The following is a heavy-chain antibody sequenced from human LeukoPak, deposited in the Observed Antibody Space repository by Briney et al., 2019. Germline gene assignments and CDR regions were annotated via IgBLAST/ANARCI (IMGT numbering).Heavy chain of an antibody. CDR2: INHSGST. Sequence: SETLSLTCAVYGGSFSGYYWSWIRQPPGKGLEWIGEINHSGSTNYNPSLKSRVTISVDTSKNQFSLKLSSVTAADTAVYYCARQIHDYGDYYYFDYWGQGTLVTVSS. V-gene: IGHV4-34*01. CDR3: ARQIHDYGDYYYFDY. CDR1: GGSFSGYY. J-gene: IGHJ4*02. D-gene: IGHD4-17*01.